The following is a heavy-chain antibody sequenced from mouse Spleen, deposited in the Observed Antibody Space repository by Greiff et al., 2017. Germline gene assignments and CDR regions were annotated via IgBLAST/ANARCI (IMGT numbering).Heavy chain of an antibody. V-gene: IGHV1-81*01. CDR2: IYPRSGNT. Sequence: QLKQSGAELARPGASVKLSCKASGYTFTSYGISWVKQRTGQGLEWIGEIYPRSGNTYYNEKFKGKATLTADKSSSTAYMELRSLTSEDSAVYFCAKEDSSGTWFAYWGQGTLVTVSA. CDR1: GYTFTSYG. CDR3: AKEDSSGTWFAY. D-gene: IGHD3-2*02. J-gene: IGHJ3*01.